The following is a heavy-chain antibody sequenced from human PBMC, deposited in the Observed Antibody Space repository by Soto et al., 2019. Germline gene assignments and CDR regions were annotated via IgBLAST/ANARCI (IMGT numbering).Heavy chain of an antibody. CDR3: ATARGRELPFDY. CDR2: ISGSGGST. V-gene: IGHV3-23*01. J-gene: IGHJ4*02. D-gene: IGHD3-10*01. Sequence: EVQLLESGGGLVQPGGSLRLSCAASGFTFSSYAMSWVRQAPGKGLEWVSAISGSGGSTYYADSVKGRFTISRDNSKNTLYLQMTSLRAEHTAVYYCATARGRELPFDYWGQGTLVTVSS. CDR1: GFTFSSYA.